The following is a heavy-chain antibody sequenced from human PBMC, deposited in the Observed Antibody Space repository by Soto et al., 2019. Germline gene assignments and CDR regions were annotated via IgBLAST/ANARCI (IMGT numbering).Heavy chain of an antibody. CDR1: GYTFTGYY. CDR3: ARDNVAYGDYGDLDI. Sequence: ASVKVSCKASGYTFTGYYMHWVRQAPGQGLEWMGWINPNSGGTNYAQKFQGWVTMTRDTSISTVYMELGRLRSDDTAVYYCARDNVAYGDYGDLDIWGQGTMVTVSS. V-gene: IGHV1-2*04. D-gene: IGHD4-17*01. CDR2: INPNSGGT. J-gene: IGHJ3*02.